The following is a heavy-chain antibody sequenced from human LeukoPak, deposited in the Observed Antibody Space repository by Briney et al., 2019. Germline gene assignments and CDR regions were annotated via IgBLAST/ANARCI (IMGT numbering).Heavy chain of an antibody. CDR3: ARDRGYYYDSSGYYDY. J-gene: IGHJ4*02. Sequence: ASVKVSCKASGYTFTSYYMHWVRQAPGQGLEWMGIINPSGGSTSNAQKFQGRVTMTRDTSTSTVYMELSSLRSEDTAVYYCARDRGYYYDSSGYYDYWGQGTLVTVSS. V-gene: IGHV1-46*01. D-gene: IGHD3-22*01. CDR2: INPSGGST. CDR1: GYTFTSYY.